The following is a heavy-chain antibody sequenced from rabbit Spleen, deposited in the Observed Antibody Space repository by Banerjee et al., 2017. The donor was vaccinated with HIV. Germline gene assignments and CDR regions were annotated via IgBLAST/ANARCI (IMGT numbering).Heavy chain of an antibody. D-gene: IGHD1-1*01. CDR3: ARDLGGVIGWNFKL. Sequence: QEQLVESGGDLVKPGASLTLTCIASGVSFSGSSYMCWVRQAPGKGLEWIGYIDPVFGITYYANWAKGRFTISRTSSTTVTLQMTSLTAADTATYFCARDLGGVIGWNFKLWGPGTLVTVS. CDR2: IDPVFGIT. CDR1: GVSFSGSSY. V-gene: IGHV1S45*01. J-gene: IGHJ4*01.